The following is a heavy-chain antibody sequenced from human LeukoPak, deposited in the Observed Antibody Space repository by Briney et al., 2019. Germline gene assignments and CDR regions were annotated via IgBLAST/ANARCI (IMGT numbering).Heavy chain of an antibody. J-gene: IGHJ5*02. V-gene: IGHV4-59*01. D-gene: IGHD2-2*01. CDR3: ARDIPRYCSSTSCSIIGGGHNWFDP. Sequence: SETLSLTCTVSRSSMSGYYWSWIRQPPGKGLEWIGYTFDSETTDYNHPLKSRVIISIDTSKNQVSLKLNSVSAADSAVYYCARDIPRYCSSTSCSIIGGGHNWFDPWGQGTLVTVSS. CDR2: TFDSETT. CDR1: RSSMSGYY.